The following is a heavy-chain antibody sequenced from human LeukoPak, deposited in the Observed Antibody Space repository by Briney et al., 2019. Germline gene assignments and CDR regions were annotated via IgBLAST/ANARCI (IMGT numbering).Heavy chain of an antibody. Sequence: GGSLRLSCAASGFTFSSYGMHWVRQAPGKGLEWAAVIWYDGSNKYYADSVKGRFTVSRDNSKNTLYLQMNSLRAEDTAVYYCARVYGSGSYLDYWGQGTLVTVSS. CDR1: GFTFSSYG. CDR2: IWYDGSNK. D-gene: IGHD3-10*01. CDR3: ARVYGSGSYLDY. J-gene: IGHJ4*02. V-gene: IGHV3-33*01.